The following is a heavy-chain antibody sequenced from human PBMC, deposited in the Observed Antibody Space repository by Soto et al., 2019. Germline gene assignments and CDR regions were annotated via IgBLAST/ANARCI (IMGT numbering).Heavy chain of an antibody. Sequence: PSETLALTGTVSGGSMISVGYYWTWIRQHPGKGLEWIGYIYYSGSTYYTPSLKSRVTISVDTSKNQFSLKLSSVTAADTAVYYCATSSSSYYFDYWGQGTLVTVSS. CDR1: GGSMISVGYY. D-gene: IGHD6-6*01. CDR2: IYYSGST. V-gene: IGHV4-31*03. CDR3: ATSSSSYYFDY. J-gene: IGHJ4*02.